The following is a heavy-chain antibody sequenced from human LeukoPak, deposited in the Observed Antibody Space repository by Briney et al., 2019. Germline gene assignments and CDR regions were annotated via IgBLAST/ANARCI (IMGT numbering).Heavy chain of an antibody. CDR1: GFTFSSYS. CDR2: ISSSSSAI. V-gene: IGHV3-48*01. Sequence: GGSLRLSCAASGFTFSSYSMNWVRQAPGKGLEWVSYISSSSSAIYYADSVKGRFTISRDNAKNSLYLQMNSLRAEDTAVYYCARGRRIQFFGSLGYWGQGTLVTVSS. CDR3: ARGRRIQFFGSLGY. J-gene: IGHJ4*02. D-gene: IGHD3-3*01.